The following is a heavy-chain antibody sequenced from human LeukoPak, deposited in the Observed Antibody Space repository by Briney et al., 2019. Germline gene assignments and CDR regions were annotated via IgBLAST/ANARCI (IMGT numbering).Heavy chain of an antibody. CDR3: ARNTAAIVLRYFYFYMDV. V-gene: IGHV3-7*01. CDR1: GFAFHNYW. Sequence: GGSLRLSCAASGFAFHNYWMSWVRQAPGKGLEWVANIKVDGSEEYYVDSVKGRFTISRDNAKSSLYLQTNSLRAEDTAVYYCARNTAAIVLRYFYFYMDVWGKGTTVTVSS. J-gene: IGHJ6*03. D-gene: IGHD2-2*02. CDR2: IKVDGSEE.